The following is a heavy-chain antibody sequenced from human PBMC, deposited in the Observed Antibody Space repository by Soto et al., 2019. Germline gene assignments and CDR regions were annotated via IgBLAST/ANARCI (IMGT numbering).Heavy chain of an antibody. Sequence: PSETLSLTCTFSGASITFGGYSWIWIRQTPGKGLEWIGYINHLETTFYNPSFESRLTLSIDRAKNQFSLKLHSMSAADRAVYFCARGGGSDSFDYWGQGILVTVSS. CDR1: GASITFGGYS. CDR3: ARGGGSDSFDY. V-gene: IGHV4-30-2*01. J-gene: IGHJ4*02. CDR2: INHLETT. D-gene: IGHD1-26*01.